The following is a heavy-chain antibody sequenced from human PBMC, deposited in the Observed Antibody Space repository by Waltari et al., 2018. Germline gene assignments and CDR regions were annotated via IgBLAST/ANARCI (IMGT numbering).Heavy chain of an antibody. J-gene: IGHJ1*01. Sequence: QLQLQESGPGLVRPSETLSLTCTASGGSIPPNYNWAWLRQPPGKGLEWMGNMQYRGSTFYNPSLMSRVTISLDTSKNQFSLTLTSVDAADTAVYFCGRIAFGDDGGYFQYWGQGTLVTVSS. CDR3: GRIAFGDDGGYFQY. D-gene: IGHD4-17*01. CDR2: MQYRGST. CDR1: GGSIPPNYN. V-gene: IGHV4-39*01.